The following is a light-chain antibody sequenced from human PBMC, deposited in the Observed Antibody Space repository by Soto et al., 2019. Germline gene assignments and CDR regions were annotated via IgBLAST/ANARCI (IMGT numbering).Light chain of an antibody. J-gene: IGLJ3*02. CDR3: NSVTGRNTRV. CDR1: SSDVGGFNQ. CDR2: EVT. Sequence: QSALTQPASVSGSPGQSITISCTGTSSDVGGFNQVSWYQQHPGEAPKLLIFEVTDRPSGVSSRFSGSKSGNTASLTISGLQAEDEALYYCNSVTGRNTRVFGGGTKLTVL. V-gene: IGLV2-14*01.